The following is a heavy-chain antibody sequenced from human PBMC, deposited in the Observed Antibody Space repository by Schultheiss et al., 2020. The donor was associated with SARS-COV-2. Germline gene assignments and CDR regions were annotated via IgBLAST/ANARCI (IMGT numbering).Heavy chain of an antibody. J-gene: IGHJ6*02. CDR1: GYTFTSYD. CDR2: MNPNSGNT. D-gene: IGHD3-16*01. Sequence: ASVKVSCKASGYTFTSYDINWVRQATGQGLEWMGWMNPNSGNTGYAQKFQGRVTMTRDTSTSTVYMELSSLRSEDTAVYYCAREGVTGEGMDVWGQGTTVTVSS. V-gene: IGHV1-8*01. CDR3: AREGVTGEGMDV.